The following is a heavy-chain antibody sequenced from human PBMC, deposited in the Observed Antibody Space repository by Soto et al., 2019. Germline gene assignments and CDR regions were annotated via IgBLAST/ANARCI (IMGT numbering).Heavy chain of an antibody. CDR2: ISYDGTNK. J-gene: IGHJ6*02. D-gene: IGHD6-6*01. CDR1: GFTFSSHA. CDR3: ARDLHSTSDYGMDV. V-gene: IGHV3-30-3*01. Sequence: GGSLRLSCAASGFTFSSHAIHWVRQAPGKGLEWVALISYDGTNKYYADSVKGRFTISRDNSKNTMYMQMNSLRAEDTAVYYCARDLHSTSDYGMDVWGQGTTVTVSS.